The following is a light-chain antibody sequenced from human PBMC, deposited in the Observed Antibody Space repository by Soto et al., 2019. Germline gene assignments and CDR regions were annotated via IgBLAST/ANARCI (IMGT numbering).Light chain of an antibody. CDR2: DAS. Sequence: DMHMTQSPSTLSASGLDGVTRAFLGSQSLNSLLAWYQQKPGRAPKLLIYDASTLESGVPSRFSGSGSGTEFTLTISSLQTDDFATYYCQQYNSYSSWTFGQGTKVDIK. J-gene: IGKJ1*01. CDR3: QQYNSYSSWT. V-gene: IGKV1-5*01. CDR1: QSLNSL.